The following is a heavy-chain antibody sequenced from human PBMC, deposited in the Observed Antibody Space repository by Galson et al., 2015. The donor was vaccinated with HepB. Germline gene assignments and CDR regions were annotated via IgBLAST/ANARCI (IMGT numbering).Heavy chain of an antibody. Sequence: SLRLSCAASGFTFSSYGMHWVRQAPGKGLEWVAFIRYDGSNKYYADSVKGRFTISRDNSKNTLYLQMNSLRAEDTAVYYCAKIVGTAMVMIDYWGQGTLVTVSS. J-gene: IGHJ4*02. V-gene: IGHV3-30*02. CDR3: AKIVGTAMVMIDY. CDR1: GFTFSSYG. D-gene: IGHD5-18*01. CDR2: IRYDGSNK.